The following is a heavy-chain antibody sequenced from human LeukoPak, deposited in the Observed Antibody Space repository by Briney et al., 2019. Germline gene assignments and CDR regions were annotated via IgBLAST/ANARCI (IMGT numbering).Heavy chain of an antibody. Sequence: ASVTVSCKASGYTFTSYGISWVRQAPGQGLEYMGWISATKGDTNYAQKVQGRVTMTTDASTSTAYMELRDLRSDDSGVYYCARDTVRFAPSHPERAAFDVWGQGTMVTVSS. V-gene: IGHV1-18*01. CDR2: ISATKGDT. CDR3: ARDTVRFAPSHPERAAFDV. CDR1: GYTFTSYG. J-gene: IGHJ3*01. D-gene: IGHD3-3*01.